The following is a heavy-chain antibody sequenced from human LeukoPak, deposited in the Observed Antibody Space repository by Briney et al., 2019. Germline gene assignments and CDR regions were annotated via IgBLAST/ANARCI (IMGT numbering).Heavy chain of an antibody. Sequence: GGSLRLSCAASGFMLSSYWMSWVRQAPGKGLEWVANIKQDGSEKYYVDSVKGRFTISRDNAKNSLFLQMNRLRAEDTAVYYCARVGKNGWDFDHWGQGTLVTVSS. CDR3: ARVGKNGWDFDH. CDR2: IKQDGSEK. D-gene: IGHD6-19*01. J-gene: IGHJ4*02. V-gene: IGHV3-7*01. CDR1: GFMLSSYW.